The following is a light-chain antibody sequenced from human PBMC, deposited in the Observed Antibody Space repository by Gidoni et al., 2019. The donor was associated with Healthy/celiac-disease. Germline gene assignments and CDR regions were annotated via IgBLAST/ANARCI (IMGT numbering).Light chain of an antibody. CDR1: QGISSY. CDR2: AAS. J-gene: IGKJ5*01. Sequence: DLQLTQSPSFLSASVGDRVTITCRASQGISSYLDWYQQKPGKAPKLLIYAASTLQSGVPSRFSGSGSGTEFTLTISSLQPEDFATYYCQQLNSYPSITFGQGTRLEIK. CDR3: QQLNSYPSIT. V-gene: IGKV1-9*01.